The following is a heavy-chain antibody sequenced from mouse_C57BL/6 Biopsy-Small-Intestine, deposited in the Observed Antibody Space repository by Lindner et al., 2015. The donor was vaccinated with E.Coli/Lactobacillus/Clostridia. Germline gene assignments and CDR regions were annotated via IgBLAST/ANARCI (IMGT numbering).Heavy chain of an antibody. J-gene: IGHJ1*01. V-gene: IGHV1-72*04. CDR2: ISPNTGGT. D-gene: IGHD1-1*02. CDR3: AKDLGYCGVGDCSFFTADAFDV. Sequence: SVKVSCKTSGYTFTGYSIHWVRQAPGQGLEWMGRISPNTGGTSYTQKFQGRVTMTRDTSSSTAYMELSTLRSDDTAVYYCAKDLGYCGVGDCSFFTADAFDVWGQGTVVTVSS. CDR1: GYTFTGYS.